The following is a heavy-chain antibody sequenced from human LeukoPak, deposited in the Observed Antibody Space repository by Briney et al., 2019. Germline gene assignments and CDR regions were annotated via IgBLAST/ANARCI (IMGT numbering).Heavy chain of an antibody. V-gene: IGHV3-49*04. CDR1: GFTFGEYA. CDR3: TRRYNYDSSGYYYVRDAFDI. D-gene: IGHD3-22*01. CDR2: IASKTYGGTA. J-gene: IGHJ3*02. Sequence: GGSLRLSCTASGFTFGEYAMTWVRQAPGKGLEWVGFIASKTYGGTAEYAASVKGRFTISRDDYRSIAYLQMNSLKTEDPDVYYCTRRYNYDSSGYYYVRDAFDIWGQGTMVTVSS.